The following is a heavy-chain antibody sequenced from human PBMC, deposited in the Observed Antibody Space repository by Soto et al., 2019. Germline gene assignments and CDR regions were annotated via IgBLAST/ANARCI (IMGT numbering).Heavy chain of an antibody. CDR1: GFTFNNYA. D-gene: IGHD2-21*02. J-gene: IGHJ5*02. Sequence: EVQLLGSGGGLVQPGGSLRLSCAASGFTFNNYAMNWVRHAPGKGLEWVSGISGSGGTTYYADSVKGRFTISRDNSRNTLYLQMISLRAGDTAVYYCAKGDRCGAYCYSDHWGQGTLVTVSS. V-gene: IGHV3-23*01. CDR3: AKGDRCGAYCYSDH. CDR2: ISGSGGTT.